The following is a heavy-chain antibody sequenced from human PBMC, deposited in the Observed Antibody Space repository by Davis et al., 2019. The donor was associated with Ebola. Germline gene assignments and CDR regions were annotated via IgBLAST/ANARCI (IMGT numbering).Heavy chain of an antibody. V-gene: IGHV3-30-3*01. CDR2: ISYDGSNE. Sequence: GESLKISCAASEFTFNKYAMHWVRQAPGKGLEWVAIISYDGSNEYYADSVKGRFTISRDNSNNTLYLQMNSLRAEDTAVYYCARGSVVVAANDYFDSWGQGTLVTVSS. J-gene: IGHJ4*02. CDR1: EFTFNKYA. D-gene: IGHD2-15*01. CDR3: ARGSVVVAANDYFDS.